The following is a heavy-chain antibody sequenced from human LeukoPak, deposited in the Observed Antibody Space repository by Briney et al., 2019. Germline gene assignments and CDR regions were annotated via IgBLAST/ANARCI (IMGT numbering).Heavy chain of an antibody. Sequence: ASVKVSCKASGYNFISYGISWVRQAPGQRLEWMGWINAGNGNTKYSQKFQGRVTITRDTSASTAYMELSSLRSEDTAVYYCARAPSGDIWGQGTMVTVSS. CDR1: GYNFISYG. CDR2: INAGNGNT. CDR3: ARAPSGDI. V-gene: IGHV1-3*01. J-gene: IGHJ3*02. D-gene: IGHD7-27*01.